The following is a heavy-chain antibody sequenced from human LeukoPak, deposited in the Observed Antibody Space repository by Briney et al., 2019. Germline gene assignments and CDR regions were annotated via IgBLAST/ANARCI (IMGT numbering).Heavy chain of an antibody. CDR1: GFTFDDYA. V-gene: IGHV3-9*01. D-gene: IGHD4-17*01. J-gene: IGHJ4*02. CDR2: ISWNSGSI. CDR3: ARGMTTVTTAFDY. Sequence: GGSLRLSCAASGFTFDDYAMHWVRQAPGKGLEWVSGISWNSGSIGYADSVKGRFTISRDNAKNSLYLQMNSLRAEDTAVYYCARGMTTVTTAFDYWGQGTLVTVSS.